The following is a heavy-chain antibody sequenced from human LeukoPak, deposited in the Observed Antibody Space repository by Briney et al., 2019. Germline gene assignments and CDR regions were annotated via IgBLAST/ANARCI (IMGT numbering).Heavy chain of an antibody. CDR2: IFYSTNT. V-gene: IGHV4-38-2*02. CDR3: AREGSTTVGFDY. D-gene: IGHD1-7*01. J-gene: IGHJ4*02. CDR1: GYSISSGYY. Sequence: PSETLSLTCTVSGYSISSGYYWAWIRQAPGKGLEWIGSIFYSTNTIYNPSLKRRVTIFGDTTKNQFSLKLSSVTAADTSVYYCAREGSTTVGFDYWGQGTLVTVSS.